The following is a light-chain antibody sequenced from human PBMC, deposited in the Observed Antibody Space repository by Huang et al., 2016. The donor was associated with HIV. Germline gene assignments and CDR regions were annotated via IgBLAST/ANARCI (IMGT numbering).Light chain of an antibody. CDR3: QQYDNLPRT. J-gene: IGKJ2*01. CDR2: DAS. V-gene: IGKV1-33*01. CDR1: QDISYY. Sequence: DIQMTQSPSSLSASVGDRVTITCQESQDISYYLNWYQQKTGKAPKRLIYDASNLETGVPSRFSGSGSGTDFTFTINSLQPEDIATYFCQQYDNLPRTFGQGTKLEIE.